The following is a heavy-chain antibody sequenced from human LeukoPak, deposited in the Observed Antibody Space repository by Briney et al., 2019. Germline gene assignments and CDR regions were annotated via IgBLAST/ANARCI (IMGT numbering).Heavy chain of an antibody. CDR3: ARGRIVVVPAAPGEFYGMDV. J-gene: IGHJ6*02. D-gene: IGHD2-2*01. CDR2: ISAYNGNT. Sequence: ASVKVSCKASGYTFTSYGISWVRQAPGQGLEWMGWISAYNGNTNYAQKLQGRVTMTTDTSTSTAYMELRSLRSDDTAVYYCARGRIVVVPAAPGEFYGMDVWGQGTTVTVSS. CDR1: GYTFTSYG. V-gene: IGHV1-18*01.